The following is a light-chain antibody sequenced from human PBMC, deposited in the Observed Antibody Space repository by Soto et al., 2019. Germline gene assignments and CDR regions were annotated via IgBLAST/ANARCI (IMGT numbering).Light chain of an antibody. CDR2: GAS. V-gene: IGKV3-20*01. CDR1: QSISSSS. J-gene: IGKJ1*01. Sequence: EIVLTQSPGTLSLSPGQRATLSCRASQSISSSSLAWYQQRPGQAPGLLIHGASSRAAGVPDRFTGSGSGTDFTLTINRLEPEDFAVYYCQQYGSSPWTFGQGTKVEIK. CDR3: QQYGSSPWT.